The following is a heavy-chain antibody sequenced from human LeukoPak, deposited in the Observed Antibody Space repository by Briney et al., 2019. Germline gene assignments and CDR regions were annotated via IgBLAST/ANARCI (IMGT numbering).Heavy chain of an antibody. CDR2: IWYTGST. CDR1: GVSISSYC. J-gene: IGHJ6*02. CDR3: ARGRYYYYYGLDV. Sequence: PSETLSLTCNVSGVSISSYCWSWIRQSPGKGLEWIGYIWYTGSTKYNPSLKSRVTISIDTSKNQFSLKLNSVTAADTAVYYCARGRYYYYYGLDVWGQGTTVTVSS. V-gene: IGHV4-59*01.